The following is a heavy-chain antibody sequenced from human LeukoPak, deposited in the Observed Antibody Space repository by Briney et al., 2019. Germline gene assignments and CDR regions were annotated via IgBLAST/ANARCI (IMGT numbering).Heavy chain of an antibody. J-gene: IGHJ4*02. CDR2: ISGSGGST. Sequence: PGGSLRLSCAASGFTVNNCAMSWVRQAPGKGLEWVSAISGSGGSTEYADSVKGRFTISRDNSKNTLYLQMNSLRAEDTAVYYCAKSGSVWYYFDYWGQGTLVTVSS. CDR3: AKSGSVWYYFDY. V-gene: IGHV3-23*01. CDR1: GFTVNNCA. D-gene: IGHD6-19*01.